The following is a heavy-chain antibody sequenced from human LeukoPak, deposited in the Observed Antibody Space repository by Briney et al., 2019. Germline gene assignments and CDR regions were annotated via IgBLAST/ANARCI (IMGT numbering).Heavy chain of an antibody. Sequence: SETLSLTCAVSGGSISSSNWWSWVRQPPGKGLEWIGEIYHSGSTNYNPSLKSRVTISVDKSKNQFSLKLSSVTAADTAVYYCARSPGQDYYDSSGLSDAFDIWGQGTMVTVSS. CDR3: ARSPGQDYYDSSGLSDAFDI. J-gene: IGHJ3*02. D-gene: IGHD3-22*01. V-gene: IGHV4-4*02. CDR1: GGSISSSNW. CDR2: IYHSGST.